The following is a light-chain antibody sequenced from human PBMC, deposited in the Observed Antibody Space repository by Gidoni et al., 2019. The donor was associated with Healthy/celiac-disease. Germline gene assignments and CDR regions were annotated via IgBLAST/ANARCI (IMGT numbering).Light chain of an antibody. CDR2: GKN. CDR1: SLRSYY. V-gene: IGLV3-19*01. Sequence: RITCQGDSLRSYYASWYQQKPGQAPVLVIYGKNNRPSGIPDRFSGSSSGNTASLTITGAQAEDEADYYCNSRESSGNPPNWVFGGGTKLTVL. J-gene: IGLJ3*02. CDR3: NSRESSGNPPNWV.